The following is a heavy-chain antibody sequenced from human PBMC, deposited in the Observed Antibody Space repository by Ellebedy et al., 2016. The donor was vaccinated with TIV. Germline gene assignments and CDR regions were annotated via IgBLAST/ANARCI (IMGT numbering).Heavy chain of an antibody. J-gene: IGHJ4*02. CDR1: GGSFSGYY. CDR2: INHSGST. V-gene: IGHV4-34*01. D-gene: IGHD3-10*01. Sequence: MPSETLSLTCAVYGGSFSGYYWSWIRQPPGKGLEWIGEINHSGSTNYNPSLKSRVTISVDTSKNQFSLKLSSVTAADTAVYYCARDFGENDYWGQGTLVTVSS. CDR3: ARDFGENDY.